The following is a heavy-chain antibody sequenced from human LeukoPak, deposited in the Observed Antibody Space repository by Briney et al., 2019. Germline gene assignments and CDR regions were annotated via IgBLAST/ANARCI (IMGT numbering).Heavy chain of an antibody. CDR2: ISSSSSAI. D-gene: IGHD3-9*01. CDR1: VFTFSSYT. J-gene: IGHJ4*02. V-gene: IGHV3-48*02. Sequence: GGSLRLSCAASVFTFSSYTMNWVRQAPGKGLEWVSSISSSSSAIYYAASVKGRFTISRDNAKNSLYLQMNSLRDEDTAVYYCARGALRYSDYWGQGTLVTVSS. CDR3: ARGALRYSDY.